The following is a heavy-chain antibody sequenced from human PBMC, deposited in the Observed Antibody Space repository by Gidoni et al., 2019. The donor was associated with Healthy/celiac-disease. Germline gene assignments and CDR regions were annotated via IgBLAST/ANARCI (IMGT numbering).Heavy chain of an antibody. CDR2: IGTAGDT. CDR3: ARTKGGAVAGNWYFDL. Sequence: EVQLVESGGGLVQPGGSLRLSCAASGFTFSSYDMHWVRQATGKGLEWVSAIGTAGDTYYPGSVKGRFTISRENAKNSLYLQMNSLRAGDTAVYYCARTKGGAVAGNWYFDLWGRGTLVTVSS. CDR1: GFTFSSYD. D-gene: IGHD6-19*01. V-gene: IGHV3-13*04. J-gene: IGHJ2*01.